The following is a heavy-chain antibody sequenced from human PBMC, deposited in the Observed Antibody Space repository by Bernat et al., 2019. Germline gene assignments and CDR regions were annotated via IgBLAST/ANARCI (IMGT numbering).Heavy chain of an antibody. CDR2: MNPNSGNT. CDR3: ATYYCSGGSCYDYYFDY. D-gene: IGHD2-15*01. CDR1: GYTFTSYD. J-gene: IGHJ4*02. V-gene: IGHV1-8*01. Sequence: QVQLVQSGAEVKKPGASVKVSCKASGYTFTSYDINWVRQATGQGLEWMGWMNPNSGNTGYAQKFQGRVTMTRNTSISTAYMELSSLRSEDTAVYYCATYYCSGGSCYDYYFDYWGQGTLVTVSS.